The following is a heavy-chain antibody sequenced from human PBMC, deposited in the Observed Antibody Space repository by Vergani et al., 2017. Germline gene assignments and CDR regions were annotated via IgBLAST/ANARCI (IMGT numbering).Heavy chain of an antibody. CDR1: GFTFSSYG. CDR3: ARDGDIVATNYGMDV. J-gene: IGHJ6*02. CDR2: IWYDGSNK. Sequence: QVQLVESGGGVVQPGRSLRLSCAASGFTFSSYGMHWVRQAPGKGLEWVAVIWYDGSNKYYADSVKGRFTISRENSKNTLYLQMNSLGAEDTAVYYCARDGDIVATNYGMDVWGQGTTVTVSS. D-gene: IGHD5-12*01. V-gene: IGHV3-33*01.